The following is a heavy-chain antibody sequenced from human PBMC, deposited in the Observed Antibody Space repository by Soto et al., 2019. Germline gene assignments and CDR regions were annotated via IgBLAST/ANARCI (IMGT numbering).Heavy chain of an antibody. V-gene: IGHV1-46*01. Sequence: QAQLVQSGAEVKKPGASVKVSCKASGFTFTNHWMHWVRQAPGQGLEWMGVINPSGHSTIYAQKFQGRVIMTRDTSTSTVYMDRSSLRSEDTAVYYCARDNSMTVAGKRNGHFDPWGRGTLVTVSS. D-gene: IGHD6-19*01. CDR2: INPSGHST. CDR1: GFTFTNHW. CDR3: ARDNSMTVAGKRNGHFDP. J-gene: IGHJ2*01.